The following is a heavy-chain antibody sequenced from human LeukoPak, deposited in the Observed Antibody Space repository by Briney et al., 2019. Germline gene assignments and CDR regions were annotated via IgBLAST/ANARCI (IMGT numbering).Heavy chain of an antibody. CDR2: IYTSGNT. V-gene: IGHV4-4*09. CDR3: TRGFLQIDY. J-gene: IGHJ4*02. Sequence: PSETLSLTCTVSGGSISNYFWTWIRQPPGKGLEWIGYIYTSGNTNYNPSLESRVTMSVDTSKNQFSLRLNSVTAADTAVYYCTRGFLQIDYWGQGTLATVSS. CDR1: GGSISNYF.